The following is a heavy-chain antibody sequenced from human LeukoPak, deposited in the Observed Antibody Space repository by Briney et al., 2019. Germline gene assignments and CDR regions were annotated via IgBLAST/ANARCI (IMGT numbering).Heavy chain of an antibody. V-gene: IGHV1-46*01. CDR1: GYTFTSYY. Sequence: ASVKVSCKASGYTFTSYYMHWVRHAPEQGLERVGIINPSGGSTSYAQKFQGRVTMNRDTSTSTVYMELRSLRSEDTSVYYSARVARRSYYDYWGQGTLVTVSS. CDR3: ARVARRSYYDY. CDR2: INPSGGST. J-gene: IGHJ4*02.